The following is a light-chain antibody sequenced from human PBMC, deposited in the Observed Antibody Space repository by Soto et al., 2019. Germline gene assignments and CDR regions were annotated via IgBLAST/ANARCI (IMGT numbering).Light chain of an antibody. CDR1: QSVNSDF. CDR3: QQYGRSPLLYT. J-gene: IGKJ2*01. Sequence: EVVLTQSPGTLSLSPGETATLSCRASQSVNSDFLAWYQQKPGQAPRLLVYGSSTRAAGVPDRFSGSGSGTAFTLTISRMEPEDFAVYYCQQYGRSPLLYTFGQGTKLGVK. CDR2: GSS. V-gene: IGKV3-20*01.